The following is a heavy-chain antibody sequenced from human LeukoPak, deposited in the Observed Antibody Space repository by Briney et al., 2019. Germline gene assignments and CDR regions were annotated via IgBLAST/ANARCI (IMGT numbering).Heavy chain of an antibody. Sequence: GRSLRLSCAASGFTFSSYAMYWVRQAPGKGLEWVAVISYDGSNKYYADSVKGRFTISRDNSKNTLYLQMNSLRAEDTAVYYCARLFGVELHHGMDVWGQGTTVTVSS. CDR3: ARLFGVELHHGMDV. J-gene: IGHJ6*02. V-gene: IGHV3-30-3*01. CDR1: GFTFSSYA. CDR2: ISYDGSNK. D-gene: IGHD3-3*01.